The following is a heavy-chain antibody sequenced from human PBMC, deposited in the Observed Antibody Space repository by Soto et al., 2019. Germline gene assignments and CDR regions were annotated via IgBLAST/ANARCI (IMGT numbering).Heavy chain of an antibody. CDR3: AREGSYYYDSSGFRYYFDY. J-gene: IGHJ4*02. D-gene: IGHD3-22*01. Sequence: QVQLVQSGAEVKKPGSSVKVSCKASGGTFSSYAISWVRQAPGQGLEWMGGIIPIFGTANYAQKFQGRVTITADESTSTAYMELSSLRSEDTAVYYSAREGSYYYDSSGFRYYFDYWGQGTLVTVSS. CDR2: IIPIFGTA. CDR1: GGTFSSYA. V-gene: IGHV1-69*01.